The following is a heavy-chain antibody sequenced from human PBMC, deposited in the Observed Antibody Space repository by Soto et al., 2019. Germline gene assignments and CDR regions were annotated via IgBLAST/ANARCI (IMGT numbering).Heavy chain of an antibody. CDR2: INPVGGST. D-gene: IGHD5-18*01. CDR3: ARDEGAAMGFQY. Sequence: VQLVQSGAEVKEPGASVRLSCKASGYTFTDSYIHWVRQAPGQGLEWMGVINPVGGSTTYIQKFQGRVTLTRDMSTTTVHMVLSALRSDDTATYYCARDEGAAMGFQYWGQGTPVNVFS. V-gene: IGHV1-46*01. J-gene: IGHJ4*02. CDR1: GYTFTDSY.